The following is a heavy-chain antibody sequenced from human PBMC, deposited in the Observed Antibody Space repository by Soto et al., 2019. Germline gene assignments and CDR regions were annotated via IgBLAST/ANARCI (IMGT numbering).Heavy chain of an antibody. Sequence: SLRLSCAASGFTFDDYAMHWVRQAPGKGLECGSGSSSNRVSIGYADSVKGRFTISRDNAKNSLYLQMNSLRAEDTALYYCAKDMRITGTTGYYYYGMDVWGQGTTVTVSS. CDR1: GFTFDDYA. CDR2: SSSNRVSI. J-gene: IGHJ6*02. V-gene: IGHV3-9*01. CDR3: AKDMRITGTTGYYYYGMDV. D-gene: IGHD1-7*01.